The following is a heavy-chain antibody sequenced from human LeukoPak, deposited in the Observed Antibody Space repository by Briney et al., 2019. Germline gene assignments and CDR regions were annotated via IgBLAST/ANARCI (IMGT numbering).Heavy chain of an antibody. CDR2: IYPGDSDT. V-gene: IGHV5-51*04. CDR1: GYTFTNYW. D-gene: IGHD5-18*01. CDR3: ARRYTSRATRYFDY. J-gene: IGHJ4*02. Sequence: GESLKISCKGSGYTFTNYWIGWVRQMPGKGLEWMGIIYPGDSDTRYSPSFQGQVTISADKPISTAYLQWSSLKASDTAMYYCARRYTSRATRYFDYWGQGTLVTVSS.